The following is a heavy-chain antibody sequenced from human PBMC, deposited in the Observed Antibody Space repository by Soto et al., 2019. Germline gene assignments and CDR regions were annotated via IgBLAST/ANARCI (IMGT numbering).Heavy chain of an antibody. V-gene: IGHV4-31*02. CDR1: GDPIDTGGYY. Sequence: SETLSLTCTVSGDPIDTGGYYWSWIRQHPGQGLEWIGYIHQSGTTCYNPSLRSRVAISLHPTKNQFSLVLTSVTAADTALYDCARDRRGDSGVRDERTCFDSWGQGILVTVSS. CDR2: IHQSGTT. D-gene: IGHD5-12*01. J-gene: IGHJ5*01. CDR3: ARDRRGDSGVRDERTCFDS.